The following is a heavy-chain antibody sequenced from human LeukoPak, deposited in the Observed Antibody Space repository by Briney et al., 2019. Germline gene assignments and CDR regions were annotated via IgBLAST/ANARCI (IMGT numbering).Heavy chain of an antibody. D-gene: IGHD4-17*01. V-gene: IGHV3-30*02. CDR1: GFTFSSYY. Sequence: GGSLTLSCAASGFTFSSYYRHWVRQAPGKGLEWVGFIRYSGSNKYYSDSANRRFTISRDNSKNTLYLQMNSLRAEDTAVYYCAKPFTVTTTLDFDYWGQGTLLSVSS. J-gene: IGHJ4*02. CDR3: AKPFTVTTTLDFDY. CDR2: IRYSGSNK.